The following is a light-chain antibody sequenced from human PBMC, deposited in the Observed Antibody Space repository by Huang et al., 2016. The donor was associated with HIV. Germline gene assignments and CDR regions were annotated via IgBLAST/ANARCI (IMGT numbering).Light chain of an antibody. CDR1: ESVGSS. CDR3: QQYDKWPPRLT. Sequence: EIVMTQSPATLSVSPGERVILSCRASESVGSSLAWYQQKPGQAPRLLIYGASTRASGVPPRFSGSGSGTEFTLSISGLQSADFAVYYCQQYDKWPPRLTLGGGTKVEIK. CDR2: GAS. V-gene: IGKV3-15*01. J-gene: IGKJ4*01.